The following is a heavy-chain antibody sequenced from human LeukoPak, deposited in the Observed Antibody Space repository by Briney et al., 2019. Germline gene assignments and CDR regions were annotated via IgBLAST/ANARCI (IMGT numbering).Heavy chain of an antibody. Sequence: SETLSLTCTVPGGSISSSSYYWGWIRQPPGTGLEWIASIYYSGSTYYSPSLKSRVTTSVDTSKNQFSLKLSSVTAADTAVYYCAGEYSSDNNLDYWGQGTLVTVSS. V-gene: IGHV4-39*02. CDR3: AGEYSSDNNLDY. CDR2: IYYSGST. D-gene: IGHD6-19*01. J-gene: IGHJ4*02. CDR1: GGSISSSSYY.